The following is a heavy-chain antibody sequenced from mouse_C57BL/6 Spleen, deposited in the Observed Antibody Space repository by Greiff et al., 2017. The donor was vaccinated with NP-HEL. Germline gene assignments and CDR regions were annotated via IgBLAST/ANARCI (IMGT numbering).Heavy chain of an antibody. V-gene: IGHV1-19*01. J-gene: IGHJ3*01. CDR1: GYTFTDYY. CDR2: INPYNGGT. D-gene: IGHD1-1*01. CDR3: AIRNGSSSWFAY. Sequence: EVQLQQSGPVLVKPGASVKMSCKASGYTFTDYYMNWVKQSHGKSLEWIGVINPYNGGTSYNQKFKGKATLTVDKSSSTAYMELNSLTSEDSAVYYCAIRNGSSSWFAYWGQGTLVTVSA.